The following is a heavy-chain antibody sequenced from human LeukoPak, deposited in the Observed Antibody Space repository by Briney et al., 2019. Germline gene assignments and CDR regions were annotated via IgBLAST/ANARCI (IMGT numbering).Heavy chain of an antibody. CDR1: GGTFSSYA. Sequence: SVKVSCKASGGTFSSYAISWVRQAPGQGLEWMGGIIPIFGTASYAQKFQGRVTITADESTSTAYMELSSLRSEDTAVYYCARYRVGYEEGQYYMDVWGKGTTVTVSS. D-gene: IGHD5-12*01. CDR2: IIPIFGTA. J-gene: IGHJ6*03. CDR3: ARYRVGYEEGQYYMDV. V-gene: IGHV1-69*13.